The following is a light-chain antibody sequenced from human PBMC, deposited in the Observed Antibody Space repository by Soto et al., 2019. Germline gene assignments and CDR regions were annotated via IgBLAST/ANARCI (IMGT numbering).Light chain of an antibody. CDR1: QSVSNNY. CDR2: GAS. Sequence: ILLTQSPGTLPLSPGERATLSCRASQSVSNNYLAWYQQQPGPAPRRLIYGASNRATGIPDRFSGSWSGTDFPLTISRMEPEDFAVYYCQQYGSSGTVGQGTKVDIK. J-gene: IGKJ1*01. CDR3: QQYGSSGT. V-gene: IGKV3-20*01.